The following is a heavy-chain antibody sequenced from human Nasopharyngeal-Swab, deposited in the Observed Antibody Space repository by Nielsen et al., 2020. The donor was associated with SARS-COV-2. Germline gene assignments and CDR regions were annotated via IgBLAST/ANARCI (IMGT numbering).Heavy chain of an antibody. J-gene: IGHJ6*03. V-gene: IGHV3-21*01. CDR1: GFTFNNYN. Sequence: GESLKISCAASGFTFNNYNFNWVRQAPGKGLEWVSSISSSSSYIYYADSVKGRFTISRDNAKNTLYLQMNSLRAEDTAIYYCARDAILGGIFYYYYYMYVWGKGTTVTVSS. CDR2: ISSSSSYI. CDR3: ARDAILGGIFYYYYYMYV. D-gene: IGHD1-26*01.